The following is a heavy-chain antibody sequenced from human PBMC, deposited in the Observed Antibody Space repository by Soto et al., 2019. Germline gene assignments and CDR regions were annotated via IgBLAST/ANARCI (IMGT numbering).Heavy chain of an antibody. CDR1: GGTFSSYA. V-gene: IGHV1-69*01. CDR3: VKDDDISDAFDI. Sequence: VSCKASGGTFSSYAISWVRQSPGQGLEWMGGIIPIFGTANYAQKFQGRVTITADESTSTAYMELSSLRAEDTAVYYCVKDDDISDAFDIWGQGTMVTVSS. CDR2: IIPIFGTA. J-gene: IGHJ3*02. D-gene: IGHD3-9*01.